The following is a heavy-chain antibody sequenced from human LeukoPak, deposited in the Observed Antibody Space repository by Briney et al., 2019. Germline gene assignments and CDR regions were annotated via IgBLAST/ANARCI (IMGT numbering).Heavy chain of an antibody. CDR2: INHSGST. D-gene: IGHD2-21*01. V-gene: IGHV4-34*01. J-gene: IGHJ4*02. Sequence: SETLSLTCAVYGGSFSGYYWSWTRQPPGKGLEWIGEINHSGSTNYNPSLKSRVTISVDTSKNQFSLKLSSVTAADTAVYYCARTTYSLFDYWGQGTLVTVSS. CDR3: ARTTYSLFDY. CDR1: GGSFSGYY.